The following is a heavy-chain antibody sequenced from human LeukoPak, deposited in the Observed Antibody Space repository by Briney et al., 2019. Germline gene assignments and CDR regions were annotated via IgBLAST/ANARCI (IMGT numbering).Heavy chain of an antibody. Sequence: SETLSLTCAVYGGSFSGYYWSWIRQPPGKGLEWIGEINHSGSTNYNPSLKSRVTISVDTPKNQFSLKLSSVTAADTAVYYCARTPVRRIAARPPFDYWGQGTLVTVSS. CDR1: GGSFSGYY. CDR3: ARTPVRRIAARPPFDY. CDR2: INHSGST. D-gene: IGHD6-6*01. V-gene: IGHV4-34*01. J-gene: IGHJ4*02.